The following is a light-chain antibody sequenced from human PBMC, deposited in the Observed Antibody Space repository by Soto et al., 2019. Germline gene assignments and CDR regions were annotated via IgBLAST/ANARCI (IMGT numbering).Light chain of an antibody. CDR3: QQYGSSPPYT. CDR2: SAS. Sequence: EIVLTQSPGTLSLSPGETATLSCRASQSISSKFLAWYQQKPGQAPRLRIYSASSRATGIPDRFSGSGSGTDFTLTISRLETEDFAVYYCQQYGSSPPYTFGQGTRLEI. CDR1: QSISSKF. J-gene: IGKJ2*01. V-gene: IGKV3-20*01.